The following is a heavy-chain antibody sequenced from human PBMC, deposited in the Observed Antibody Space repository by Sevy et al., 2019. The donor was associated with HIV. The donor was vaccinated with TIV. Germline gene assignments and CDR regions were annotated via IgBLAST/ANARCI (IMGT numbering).Heavy chain of an antibody. D-gene: IGHD3-10*01. J-gene: IGHJ3*02. CDR3: AGRNYGSGIFAFDI. CDR2: ISSSSSTI. Sequence: GGSLRLSCAASGFTFSSYSMNWVRQAPGKGLEWVSYISSSSSTIYYADSVKGRFTIYRDNAKTSLYLQMNSLRDEDTAVYYCAGRNYGSGIFAFDIWGQGTMVTVSS. CDR1: GFTFSSYS. V-gene: IGHV3-48*02.